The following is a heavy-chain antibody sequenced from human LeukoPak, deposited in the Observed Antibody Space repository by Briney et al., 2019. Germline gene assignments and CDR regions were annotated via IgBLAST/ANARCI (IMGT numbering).Heavy chain of an antibody. CDR3: AGEGLIAVAGTPGGFY. D-gene: IGHD6-19*01. CDR2: INPNSGGT. Sequence: GASVKVSCKASGYTFSGYYMHWVRQAPGQGLKWMGWINPNSGGTNYAQKFQGRVTMTRDTSISTAYMELSRLRSDDTAVYYCAGEGLIAVAGTPGGFYWGQGTLVTVSS. CDR1: GYTFSGYY. J-gene: IGHJ4*02. V-gene: IGHV1-2*02.